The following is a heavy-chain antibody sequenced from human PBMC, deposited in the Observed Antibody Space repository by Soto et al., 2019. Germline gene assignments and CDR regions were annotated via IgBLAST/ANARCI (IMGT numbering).Heavy chain of an antibody. CDR1: GGSFSGYY. D-gene: IGHD5-18*01. V-gene: IGHV4-34*01. J-gene: IGHJ4*02. CDR2: INHSGST. CDR3: ARVVLRGYSY. Sequence: SETLSLTCVVYGGSFSGYYWSWIRQPPGKGLEWIGEINHSGSTNYNPSLKSRVTISVDTSKNQFSLKLSSVTAADTAVYYCARVVLRGYSYWGQGTLVTVSS.